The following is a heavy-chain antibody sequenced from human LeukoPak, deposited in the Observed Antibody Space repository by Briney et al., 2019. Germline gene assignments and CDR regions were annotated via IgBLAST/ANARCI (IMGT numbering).Heavy chain of an antibody. CDR3: ARQTAMGRSGDY. CDR2: IGPSDSET. V-gene: IGHV5-51*01. J-gene: IGHJ4*02. Sequence: GESLKISCKASGYSFTSYWIGWVRQMPGKGLEWMGIIGPSDSETRYTPSFQGQVTISVDKSLTTADLQWNSLKASDTAMYYCARQTAMGRSGDYWGQGTLDTVSS. D-gene: IGHD5-18*01. CDR1: GYSFTSYW.